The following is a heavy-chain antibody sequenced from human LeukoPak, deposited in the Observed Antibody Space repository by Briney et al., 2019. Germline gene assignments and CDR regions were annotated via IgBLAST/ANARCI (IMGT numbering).Heavy chain of an antibody. CDR2: INSDGTTT. Sequence: GGSLRLSCAASGFTFSSHWMHWVRQAPGKGLVLVSRINSDGTTTTYADSVKGRFTISRDNAKNTLYLQMNSLRAEDTAVYYCAQGSRNPPLWDWGQGTVVTVSS. CDR1: GFTFSSHW. V-gene: IGHV3-74*01. CDR3: AQGSRNPPLWD. D-gene: IGHD3-16*01. J-gene: IGHJ4*02.